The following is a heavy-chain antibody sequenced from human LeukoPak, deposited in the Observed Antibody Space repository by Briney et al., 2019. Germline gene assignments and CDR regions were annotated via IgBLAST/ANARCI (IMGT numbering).Heavy chain of an antibody. Sequence: SETLSLTSTVSGYSISSGFYWGWIRQPPGEGLGCIGSIYHSGSTYYNPSLKGRVTISVDTSKNQFYLNLSSVTAPDTAMYYCARAVGTSRNFFDYWGQGTLVTLSS. D-gene: IGHD4-23*01. CDR3: ARAVGTSRNFFDY. CDR2: IYHSGST. J-gene: IGHJ4*02. V-gene: IGHV4-38-2*02. CDR1: GYSISSGFY.